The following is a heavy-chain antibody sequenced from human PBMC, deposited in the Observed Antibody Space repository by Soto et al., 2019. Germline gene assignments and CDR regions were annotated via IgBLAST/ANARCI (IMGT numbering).Heavy chain of an antibody. D-gene: IGHD1-1*01. CDR3: AREKTGTTGGNWFDP. J-gene: IGHJ5*02. Sequence: GASVKVSCKASGYTFTSSYMHWVRQAPGQGLEWMGIINPSGGSTSYAQKFQGRVTMTRDTSTSTVYMELSSLRSEDTAVYYCAREKTGTTGGNWFDPWGQGTLVTVSS. V-gene: IGHV1-46*03. CDR1: GYTFTSSY. CDR2: INPSGGST.